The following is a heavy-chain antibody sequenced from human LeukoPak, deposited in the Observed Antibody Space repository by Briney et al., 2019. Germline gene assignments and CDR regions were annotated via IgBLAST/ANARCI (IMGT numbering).Heavy chain of an antibody. V-gene: IGHV1-69*06. J-gene: IGHJ6*04. CDR3: ARGIAAAGPLYYYYYGMTS. D-gene: IGHD6-13*01. CDR2: IIPIFGTA. CDR1: GGTFSSYA. Sequence: GSSVKVSCKASGGTFSSYAISWVRQAPGQGLEWMGGIIPIFGTANYAQKFQGRVTITADKSTSTAYMELSSLRSEDTAVYYCARGIAAAGPLYYYYYGMTSGAKGPRSPSPQ.